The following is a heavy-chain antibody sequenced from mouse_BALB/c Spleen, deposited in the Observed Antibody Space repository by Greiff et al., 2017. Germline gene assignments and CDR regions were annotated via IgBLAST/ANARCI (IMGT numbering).Heavy chain of an antibody. CDR1: GYTFTSYW. D-gene: IGHD2-1*01. J-gene: IGHJ2*01. CDR3: TRLYGNYVDY. Sequence: VQLQQPGAELVRPGASVKLSCKASGYTFTSYWINWVKQRPGQGLEWIGNIYPSDSYTNYNQKFKDKATLTVDKSSSTAYMQLSSPTSEDSAVYYCTRLYGNYVDYWGQGTTLTVSS. V-gene: IGHV1-69*02. CDR2: IYPSDSYT.